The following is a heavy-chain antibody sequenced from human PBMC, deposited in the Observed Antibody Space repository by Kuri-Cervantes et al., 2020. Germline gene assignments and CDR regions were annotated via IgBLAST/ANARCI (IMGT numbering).Heavy chain of an antibody. D-gene: IGHD2-2*02. J-gene: IGHJ4*02. CDR3: AKERADCSSTSCYTKAWDY. V-gene: IGHV3-23*01. CDR2: ISGSGGST. CDR1: GFIFSSYA. Sequence: GESLKISCAASGFIFSSYAMNWVRQAPGKGLEWVSAISGSGGSTYYADSVKGRFTISRDNSKNTLYLQMNSLRAEDTAVYYCAKERADCSSTSCYTKAWDYWGQGTLVTVSS.